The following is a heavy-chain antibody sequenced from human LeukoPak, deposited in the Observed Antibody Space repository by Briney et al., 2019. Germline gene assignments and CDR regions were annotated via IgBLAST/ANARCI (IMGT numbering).Heavy chain of an antibody. CDR1: GYTFTSYG. Sequence: ASVKVSCKASGYTFTSYGISWVRQAPGQGLEWMGWISAYNGNTNYAQKLQGRDTMTTDTSTSTAYMELRSLRSDDTAVYYCARDPALGFWSGYSNWFDPWGQGTLVTVSS. D-gene: IGHD3-3*01. CDR3: ARDPALGFWSGYSNWFDP. CDR2: ISAYNGNT. J-gene: IGHJ5*02. V-gene: IGHV1-18*01.